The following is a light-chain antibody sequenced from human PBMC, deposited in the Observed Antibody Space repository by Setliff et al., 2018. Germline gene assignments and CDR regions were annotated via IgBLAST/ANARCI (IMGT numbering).Light chain of an antibody. CDR2: EVS. J-gene: IGLJ2*01. V-gene: IGLV2-8*01. CDR3: SSYTTSNTVI. Sequence: QSALTQPPSASGSPGQAVTISRTGSSSDIGYYNYVSWYQQHPGKAPKLLIYEVSNRPSGVPDRFSGSKSDNTASLTVSGLQAEDEADYYCSSYTTSNTVIFGGGTKVTVL. CDR1: SSDIGYYNY.